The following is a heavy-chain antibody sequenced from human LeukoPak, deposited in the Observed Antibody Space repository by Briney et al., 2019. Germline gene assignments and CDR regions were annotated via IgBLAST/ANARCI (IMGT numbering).Heavy chain of an antibody. CDR1: GDSITSNY. V-gene: IGHV4-59*01. J-gene: IGHJ4*02. CDR3: ARSSGHSYGDFDY. Sequence: PSETLSLTCSVSGDSITSNYWSWIRQPPAKGLEWLGYTHHSGATSYNPSLKSRSTMSLDTSNNQFSLKLSSVTAADTAVYYCARSSGHSYGDFDYWGQGNLVTVSS. CDR2: THHSGAT. D-gene: IGHD5-18*01.